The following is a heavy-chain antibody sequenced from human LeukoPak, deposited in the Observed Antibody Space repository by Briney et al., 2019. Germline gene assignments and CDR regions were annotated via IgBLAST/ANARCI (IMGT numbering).Heavy chain of an antibody. CDR3: ARETRGTSLYYYYMDV. CDR1: GYIITGYY. D-gene: IGHD2-2*01. V-gene: IGHV1-2*06. J-gene: IGHJ6*03. CDR2: INPNSGGT. Sequence: ASVRVSCKASGYIITGYYMHWVRQAPGKGLEWMGRINPNSGGTNYAQKFQGRVTMTRDTSINTAYMELSRLRSDDTAVYYCARETRGTSLYYYYMDVWGKGTTVTVSS.